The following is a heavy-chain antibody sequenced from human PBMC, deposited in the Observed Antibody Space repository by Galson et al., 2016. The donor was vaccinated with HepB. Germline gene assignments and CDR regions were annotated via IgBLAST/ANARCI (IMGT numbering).Heavy chain of an antibody. CDR1: GFSISTYW. D-gene: IGHD3-16*01. CDR2: IGPDGSGT. V-gene: IGHV3-74*01. CDR3: VRDQSPGGVAY. J-gene: IGHJ4*02. Sequence: SLRLSCAASGFSISTYWMRWLRQGPGKGLEWVSRIGPDGSGTLFGDSVKGRFTISKDNAKNTLSLQMNSLRVEDTAVYYCVRDQSPGGVAYWGQGALVTVSS.